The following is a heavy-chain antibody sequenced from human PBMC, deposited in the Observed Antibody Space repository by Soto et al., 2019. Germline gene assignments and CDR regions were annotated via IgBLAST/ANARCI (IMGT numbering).Heavy chain of an antibody. J-gene: IGHJ4*02. D-gene: IGHD6-13*01. CDR3: ARGSRGSWYIY. CDR2: IYRSGST. V-gene: IGHV4-4*02. Sequence: PSETLSLTCAVSGGSISSGGYSWTWVRQPPGKALEWIGEIYRSGSTNYNPSLESRVSISVDKSKNCFSLKLNSVTAADTAVYYCARGSRGSWYIYWGQGTLVTVSS. CDR1: GGSISSGGYS.